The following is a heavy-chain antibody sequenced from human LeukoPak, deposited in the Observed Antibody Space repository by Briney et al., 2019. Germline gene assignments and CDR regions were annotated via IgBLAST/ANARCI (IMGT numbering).Heavy chain of an antibody. CDR2: IYYSGRT. V-gene: IGHV4-59*12. D-gene: IGHD6-25*01. J-gene: IGHJ6*03. Sequence: SETLSLTCSVSGGSISSYYWSWIRQPPGKGLEWIGYIYYSGRTNYNPSLKSRVTISVDTSKNQFSLKLSSVTAADTAVYYCARRRLSGRYYYYYMDVWGKGTTVTISS. CDR1: GGSISSYY. CDR3: ARRRLSGRYYYYYMDV.